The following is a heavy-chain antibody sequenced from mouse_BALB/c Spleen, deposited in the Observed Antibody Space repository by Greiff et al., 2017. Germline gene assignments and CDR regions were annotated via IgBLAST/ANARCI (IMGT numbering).Heavy chain of an antibody. J-gene: IGHJ2*01. CDR2: IYPSDSYT. CDR3: TRRGYYGYDGDY. Sequence: QVQLQQPGAELVRPGASVKLSCKASGYTFTSYWINWVKQRPGQGLEWIGNIYPSDSYTNYNQKFKDKATLTVDKSSSTAYMQLSSPTSEDSAVYYCTRRGYYGYDGDYWGQGTTLTVSS. V-gene: IGHV1-69*02. D-gene: IGHD2-2*01. CDR1: GYTFTSYW.